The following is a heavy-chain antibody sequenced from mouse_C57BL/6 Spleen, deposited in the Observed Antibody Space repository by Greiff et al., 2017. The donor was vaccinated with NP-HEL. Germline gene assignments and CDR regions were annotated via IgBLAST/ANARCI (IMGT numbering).Heavy chain of an antibody. D-gene: IGHD1-1*01. CDR1: GFTFSDYY. CDR3: ARDYYYGSSYVRLDY. J-gene: IGHJ2*01. CDR2: INYDGSST. Sequence: EVHLVESEGGLVQPGSSMKLSCTASGFTFSDYYMAWVRQVPEKGLEWVANINYDGSSTYYLDSLKSRFIISRDNAKNILYLQMSSLKSEDTATYYCARDYYYGSSYVRLDYWGQGTTLTVSS. V-gene: IGHV5-16*01.